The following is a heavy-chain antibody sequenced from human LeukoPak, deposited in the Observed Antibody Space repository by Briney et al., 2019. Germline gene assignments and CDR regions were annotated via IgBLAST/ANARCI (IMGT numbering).Heavy chain of an antibody. Sequence: ASVKVSCKVSGYTLTDYYMHWVQQAPGKGLEWMGLVDPEDGETIYAEKFQGRVTITADTSTDTAYMELSSLRSEDTAVYYCATTYDSSGYYYNWFDPWGQGTLVTVSS. CDR3: ATTYDSSGYYYNWFDP. CDR1: GYTLTDYY. J-gene: IGHJ5*02. CDR2: VDPEDGET. D-gene: IGHD3-22*01. V-gene: IGHV1-69-2*01.